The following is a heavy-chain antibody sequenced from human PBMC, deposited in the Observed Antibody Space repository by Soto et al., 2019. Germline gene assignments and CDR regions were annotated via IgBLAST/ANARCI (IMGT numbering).Heavy chain of an antibody. CDR2: ISAYNGNT. V-gene: IGHV1-18*01. Sequence: QVQLVQSGAEVKKPGASVKVSCKASGYTFTSYGISWVRQAPGQGLEWMGWISAYNGNTNYAQQLQGRVTMTTDTSTSTAYMELRSLRSDDTAVYYCARDLSIVVAPYYFDYWGQGTLVTVSS. CDR1: GYTFTSYG. J-gene: IGHJ4*02. D-gene: IGHD3-22*01. CDR3: ARDLSIVVAPYYFDY.